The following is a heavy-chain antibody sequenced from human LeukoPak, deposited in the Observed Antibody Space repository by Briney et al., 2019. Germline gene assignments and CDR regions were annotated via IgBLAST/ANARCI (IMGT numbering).Heavy chain of an antibody. Sequence: PSETLSLTCTVSGGSISSYYWSWIRQPPGKGLEWIGYIYYSGSTNYNPSLKSRVTISVDTSKNQFSLKLSSVTAADTAVYYCARDGANHYDILTGGAFDIWGQGTMVTVSS. D-gene: IGHD3-9*01. CDR2: IYYSGST. J-gene: IGHJ3*02. CDR3: ARDGANHYDILTGGAFDI. CDR1: GGSISSYY. V-gene: IGHV4-59*01.